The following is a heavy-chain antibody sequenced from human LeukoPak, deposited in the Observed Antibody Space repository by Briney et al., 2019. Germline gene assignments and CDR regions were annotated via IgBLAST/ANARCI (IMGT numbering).Heavy chain of an antibody. CDR1: GYTFTGYY. Sequence: GASVKVSCKASGYTFTGYYMHWVRQAPGQGLEWMGRINPNSGGTNYAQKFQGRVTMTRDTSISTAYMELSRLRSDDTAVYYCAVTAAAATTDFDYWGQGTLVTVSS. V-gene: IGHV1-2*06. J-gene: IGHJ4*02. D-gene: IGHD6-13*01. CDR3: AVTAAAATTDFDY. CDR2: INPNSGGT.